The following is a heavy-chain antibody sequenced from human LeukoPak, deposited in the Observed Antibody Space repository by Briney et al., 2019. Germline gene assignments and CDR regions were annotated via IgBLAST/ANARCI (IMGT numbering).Heavy chain of an antibody. J-gene: IGHJ5*02. CDR3: ARYYYDSSGVVGFDP. CDR2: ISAYNGNT. V-gene: IGHV1-18*01. D-gene: IGHD3-22*01. Sequence: ASVKVSCKASGYTFTSYGISWVRQAPGQGLEWMGWISAYNGNTNYAQKLQGRVTMTTDTSTSTAYMELRGLRSDDTAVYYCARYYYDSSGVVGFDPWGQGTLVTVSS. CDR1: GYTFTSYG.